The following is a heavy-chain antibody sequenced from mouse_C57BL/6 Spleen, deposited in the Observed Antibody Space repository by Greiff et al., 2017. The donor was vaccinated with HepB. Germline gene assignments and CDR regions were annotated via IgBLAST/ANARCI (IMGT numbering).Heavy chain of an antibody. J-gene: IGHJ1*03. CDR1: GYTFTSYT. V-gene: IGHV1-4*01. Sequence: QVQLKESGAELARPGSSVKMSCKASGYTFTSYTMHWVKQRPGQGLEWIGYINPSSGYTKYNQFKDKATLTADKSSSTAYMQLSSLTSEDSAVYYCARSNSSYVDWYFDVWGTGTTVTVSS. D-gene: IGHD1-1*01. CDR2: INPSSGYT. CDR3: ARSNSSYVDWYFDV.